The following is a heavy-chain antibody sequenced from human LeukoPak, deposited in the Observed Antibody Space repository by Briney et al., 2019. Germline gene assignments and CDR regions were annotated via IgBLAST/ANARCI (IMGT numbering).Heavy chain of an antibody. CDR3: ARDTKYAFDN. V-gene: IGHV3-11*06. CDR1: GFGFSNYW. J-gene: IGHJ4*02. D-gene: IGHD2-2*01. CDR2: IGISSGNT. Sequence: TGGSLRLSCAASGFGFSNYWMSWVRQAPGKGLEWISYIGISSGNTKYADSVKGRFTISGDKAKNSVYLQMNSLRVEDTAVYYCARDTKYAFDNWGQGTLVTVSS.